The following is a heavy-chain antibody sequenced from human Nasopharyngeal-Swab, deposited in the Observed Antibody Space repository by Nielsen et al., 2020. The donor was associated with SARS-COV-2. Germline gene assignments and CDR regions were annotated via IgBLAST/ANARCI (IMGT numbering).Heavy chain of an antibody. CDR2: IYTSGST. CDR1: GGSISSYY. V-gene: IGHV4-4*07. D-gene: IGHD3-22*01. Sequence: SETLSLTCTVSGGSISSYYWSWIRQPAGKGLEWIGRIYTSGSTNYNPSLKSRVTMSVYTSKNQFSLKLSSVTAADTAVYYCARVDKYYGSSGYREYYFGYGGQGTLVTVFS. J-gene: IGHJ4*02. CDR3: ARVDKYYGSSGYREYYFGY.